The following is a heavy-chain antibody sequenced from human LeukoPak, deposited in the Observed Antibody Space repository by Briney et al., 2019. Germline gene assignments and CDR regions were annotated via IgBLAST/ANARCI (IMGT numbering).Heavy chain of an antibody. D-gene: IGHD3-22*01. CDR2: ISGSSTYT. J-gene: IGHJ4*02. Sequence: GESLRLSCAASGFTFSSYSMNWVRQAPGKGLEWVSSISGSSTYTDYADSVKGRFTISRDNAKNALYLQMDSPRAEDTAVYYCARDHSSGRYFDFWGQGTLVTVSS. CDR1: GFTFSSYS. V-gene: IGHV3-21*01. CDR3: ARDHSSGRYFDF.